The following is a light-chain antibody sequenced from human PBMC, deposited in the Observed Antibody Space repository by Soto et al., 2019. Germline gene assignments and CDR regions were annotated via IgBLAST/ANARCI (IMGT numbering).Light chain of an antibody. V-gene: IGLV2-14*01. CDR3: SSYTSSSNLYV. Sequence: QSALTQPASVSGSPGQSITISCTGTSSDVGGYNYVSWYQQHPGKAPKLMISDVSNRPSGVSNRFSGSKSGNTASLTISGLQAEDEADYYCSSYTSSSNLYVLGTGTKVTVL. CDR1: SSDVGGYNY. J-gene: IGLJ1*01. CDR2: DVS.